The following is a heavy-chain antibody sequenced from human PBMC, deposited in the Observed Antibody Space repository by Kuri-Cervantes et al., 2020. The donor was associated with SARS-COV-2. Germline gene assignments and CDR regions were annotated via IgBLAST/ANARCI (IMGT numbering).Heavy chain of an antibody. CDR3: ARDQGADTDMVGFDY. CDR1: GFSFSTYG. Sequence: LSLTCAASGFSFSTYGIHWVRQAPGKGLQWVAVIWYDGSNKYYADSVKGRFTISREDSENTVYLEMNSLRVDDTAVYYCARDQGADTDMVGFDYWGQGTPVTVSS. J-gene: IGHJ4*02. CDR2: IWYDGSNK. D-gene: IGHD5-18*01. V-gene: IGHV3-33*01.